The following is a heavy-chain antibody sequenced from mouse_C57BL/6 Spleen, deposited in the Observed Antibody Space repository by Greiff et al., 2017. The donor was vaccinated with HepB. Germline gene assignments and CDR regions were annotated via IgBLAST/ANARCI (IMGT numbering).Heavy chain of an antibody. CDR2: INPNNGGT. D-gene: IGHD2-2*01. J-gene: IGHJ2*01. CDR1: GYTFTDYN. V-gene: IGHV1-22*01. CDR3: ARRRGLPYYLDY. Sequence: EVQLQQSGPELVKPGASVKMSCKASGYTFTDYNMHWVKQSHGKSLEWIGYINPNNGGTSYNQKFKGKATLTVNKSSSTAYMELRSLTSEDSAVYYCARRRGLPYYLDYWGQGTTLTVSS.